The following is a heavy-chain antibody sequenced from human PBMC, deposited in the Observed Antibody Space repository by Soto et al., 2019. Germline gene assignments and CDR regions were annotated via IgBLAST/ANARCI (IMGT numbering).Heavy chain of an antibody. D-gene: IGHD2-21*02. CDR3: VHSCCGGDCLQSYSSHYYYGMDI. CDR2: LDWEDDK. V-gene: IGHV2-70*12. Sequence: SGPTLVNPTETLTLTCTLSGFSLSTLGMCVIWIRQSPGKALEWLALLDWEDDKYYSTSLMTRLTIAKDTSKNQVVLTMTNMDPVDTATYYCVHSCCGGDCLQSYSSHYYYGMDIWGQGTTVTVSS. J-gene: IGHJ6*02. CDR1: GFSLSTLGMC.